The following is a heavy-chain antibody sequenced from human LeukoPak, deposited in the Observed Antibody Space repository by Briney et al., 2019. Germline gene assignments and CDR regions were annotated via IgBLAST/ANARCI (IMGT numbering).Heavy chain of an antibody. Sequence: NPGGSLRLSCAASGFTFSSYSMNWVRQAPGKGLEWVSSISSSSSYIYYADSVKGRFTISRDNAKNSLYLQMNSLRAEDTVVYYCARERDASDAFDIWGQGTVVTVSS. CDR3: ARERDASDAFDI. J-gene: IGHJ3*02. CDR2: ISSSSSYI. D-gene: IGHD5-24*01. CDR1: GFTFSSYS. V-gene: IGHV3-21*01.